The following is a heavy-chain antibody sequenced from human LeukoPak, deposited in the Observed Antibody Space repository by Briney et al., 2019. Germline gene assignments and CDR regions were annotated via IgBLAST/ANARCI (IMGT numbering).Heavy chain of an antibody. CDR2: ISAYNGNT. Sequence: GASVKVSCKASGYTFTSYGVSWVRQAPGQGLEWMGWISAYNGNTNYAQKLQGRVTMTTDTSTSTAYMELRSLRSDDTAVYYCARWDPSYYDILTASNGMDVWGQGTTVTVSS. J-gene: IGHJ6*02. D-gene: IGHD3-9*01. CDR1: GYTFTSYG. CDR3: ARWDPSYYDILTASNGMDV. V-gene: IGHV1-18*01.